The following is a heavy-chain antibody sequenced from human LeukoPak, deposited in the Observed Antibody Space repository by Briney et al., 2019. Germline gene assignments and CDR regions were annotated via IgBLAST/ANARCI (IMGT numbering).Heavy chain of an antibody. Sequence: ASVKVSCKASGYTFTSYDINWVRQATGEGPECMGWMNPNRGNTGYAQKFRGRVSITRNTSISTAYMELSSLISEDTAVYYCARLGELSSDDYWGQGTPVTVSS. J-gene: IGHJ4*02. CDR1: GYTFTSYD. CDR3: ARLGELSSDDY. V-gene: IGHV1-8*03. D-gene: IGHD3-16*02. CDR2: MNPNRGNT.